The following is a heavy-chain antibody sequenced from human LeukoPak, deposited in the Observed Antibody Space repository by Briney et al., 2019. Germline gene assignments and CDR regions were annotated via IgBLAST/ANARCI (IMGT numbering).Heavy chain of an antibody. CDR3: ARGSGYYESSGYYQDNWFDP. CDR1: GFAFSNYG. CDR2: IWYDGGSTK. V-gene: IGHV3-33*01. Sequence: GGSLRLSCEASGFAFSNYGMHWVRQPPGKGLEWVAVIWYDGGSTKYYADSVKGRFTISRDNSKNTLYLQMNSLRAEDTAVYYCARGSGYYESSGYYQDNWFDPWGQGTLVTVSS. J-gene: IGHJ5*02. D-gene: IGHD3-22*01.